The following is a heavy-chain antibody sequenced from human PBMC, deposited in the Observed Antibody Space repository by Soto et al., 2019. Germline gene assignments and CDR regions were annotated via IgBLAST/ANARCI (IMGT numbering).Heavy chain of an antibody. CDR3: ARASSIYCSGGSCWPYSFDY. Sequence: GSLRLSCTASGFTFSDYTMKWVRQAPGKGLEWVSSISRESSYIYYVDAVKGRFTISRDNAKNSLYLQMNSLRDEDTAVYYCARASSIYCSGGSCWPYSFDYWGQGTLVTVSS. V-gene: IGHV3-21*04. CDR1: GFTFSDYT. D-gene: IGHD2-15*01. J-gene: IGHJ4*02. CDR2: ISRESSYI.